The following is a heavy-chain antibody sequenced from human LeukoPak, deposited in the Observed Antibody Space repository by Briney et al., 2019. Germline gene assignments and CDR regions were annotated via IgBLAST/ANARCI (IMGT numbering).Heavy chain of an antibody. CDR3: AHRGNFGFHNYFDP. V-gene: IGHV2-5*02. CDR1: GFSLNTSEVG. CDR2: IYWDDDK. Sequence: SGPTLVNPTQTLTLTCTFSGFSLNTSEVGVGWIRQPPGKALEWLAVIYWDDDKRYSPSLKSRLTITKDTSKNQVVLTMTNMDPVDTATYYCAHRGNFGFHNYFDPWGQGTLVTVSS. D-gene: IGHD5-24*01. J-gene: IGHJ5*02.